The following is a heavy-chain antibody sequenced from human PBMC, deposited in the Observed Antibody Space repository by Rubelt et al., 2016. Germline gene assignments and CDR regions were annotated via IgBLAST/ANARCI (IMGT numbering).Heavy chain of an antibody. CDR1: GGSISSSSYY. CDR3: GRDMVRGVIRYYYYMDV. V-gene: IGHV4-39*02. D-gene: IGHD3-10*01. CDR2: IYYSGST. Sequence: KPSETLSLTCTVSGGSISSSSYYWGWIRQPPGKGLEWIGSIYYSGSTYYNPSLKSRVTISVDTSKNQFSLKLSSVTAADTAVYYCGRDMVRGVIRYYYYMDVWGKGTTVTVSS. J-gene: IGHJ6*03.